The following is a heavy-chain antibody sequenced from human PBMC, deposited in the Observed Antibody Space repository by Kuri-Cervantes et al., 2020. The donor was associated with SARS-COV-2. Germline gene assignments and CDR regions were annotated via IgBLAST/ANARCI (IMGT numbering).Heavy chain of an antibody. V-gene: IGHV3-7*01. CDR2: IKQDGSEK. J-gene: IGHJ2*01. CDR1: GFTVSSNY. D-gene: IGHD2-2*01. CDR3: ARRFHQYQLPHWYFDL. Sequence: GGSLRLSCAASGFTVSSNYMCWVRQAPGKGLEWVANIKQDGSEKYYVDSVKGRFTISRDNAKNSLYLQMNSLRAEDTAVYYCARRFHQYQLPHWYFDLWGRGTLVTVSS.